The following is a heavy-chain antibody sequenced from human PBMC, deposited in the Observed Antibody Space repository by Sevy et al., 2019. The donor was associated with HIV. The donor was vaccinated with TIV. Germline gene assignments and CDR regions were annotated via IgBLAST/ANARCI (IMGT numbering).Heavy chain of an antibody. CDR1: GFTFSSYW. D-gene: IGHD6-19*01. CDR2: IKQDGSEK. V-gene: IGHV3-7*03. CDR3: ARAYSSGWYRYYYYYMDV. Sequence: GGAVRLSWAASGFTFSSYWMSWVRQAPGKGLEWVANIKQDGSEKYYEDAVKGRLTISRDNPKKSLYLQMNSLRAEDKAVYYCARAYSSGWYRYYYYYMDVWGKGTTVTVSS. J-gene: IGHJ6*03.